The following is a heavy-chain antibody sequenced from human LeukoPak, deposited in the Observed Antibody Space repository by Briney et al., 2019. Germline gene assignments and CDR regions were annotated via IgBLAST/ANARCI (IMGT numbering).Heavy chain of an antibody. CDR1: GGSFSGYY. J-gene: IGHJ4*02. Sequence: SETLSLTCAVYGGSFSGYYWSWIRQPPGKGLEWIGEINHSGSTNYNPSLKSRVTISVDTSKNQFSLKLSSVTAADTAVYYCARGVSIAALKPFDYGAKGTLVTVS. D-gene: IGHD6-6*01. CDR3: ARGVSIAALKPFDY. V-gene: IGHV4-34*01. CDR2: INHSGST.